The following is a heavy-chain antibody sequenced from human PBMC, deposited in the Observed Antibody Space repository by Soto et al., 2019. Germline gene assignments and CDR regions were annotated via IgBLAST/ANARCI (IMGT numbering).Heavy chain of an antibody. J-gene: IGHJ6*02. Sequence: PSETLSLTCTVSGGSISSYYWSWIRQPPGKGLEWIGYIYYSGSTNYNPSLKSRVTISVDTSKNQFSLKLSSVTAADTAVYYCARHGDKSDYGMDVWGQGTTVTVSS. CDR2: IYYSGST. CDR1: GGSISSYY. V-gene: IGHV4-59*08. CDR3: ARHGDKSDYGMDV. D-gene: IGHD3-3*01.